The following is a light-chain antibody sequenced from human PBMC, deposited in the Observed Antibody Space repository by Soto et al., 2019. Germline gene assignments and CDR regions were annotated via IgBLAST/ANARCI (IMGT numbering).Light chain of an antibody. CDR2: DDD. CDR1: SSNIGNND. Sequence: QSALTQPPSVSAAPGQTVTISCSGSSSNIGNNDVSWYQQLPGTAPKLLVYDDDERLSGIPDRFSGSKSGTSATLGITGLQTDDEADYHCGTWDGSLTAVVFGGGTKVTVL. J-gene: IGLJ3*02. V-gene: IGLV1-51*01. CDR3: GTWDGSLTAVV.